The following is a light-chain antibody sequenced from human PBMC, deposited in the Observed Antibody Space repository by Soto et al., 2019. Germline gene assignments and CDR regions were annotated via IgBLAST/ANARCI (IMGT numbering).Light chain of an antibody. CDR1: SSDVGGYKY. CDR3: SSYTGSITV. J-gene: IGLJ3*02. Sequence: QSALTQRASVSGSPGQSITISCTGTSSDVGGYKYVYWYQQHPGKAPKLIIYEVNNRPSGVSNRFSGSKSGNTASLTISGLQAEDEADYYCSSYTGSITVFGGGTKLTVL. CDR2: EVN. V-gene: IGLV2-14*01.